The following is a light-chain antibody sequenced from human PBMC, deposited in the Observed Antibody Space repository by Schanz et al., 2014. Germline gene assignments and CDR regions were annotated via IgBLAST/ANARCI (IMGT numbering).Light chain of an antibody. Sequence: DIQVTQSPSTLSASVGDRVTITCRASQSVGDWLAWYQQKPGKAPKLLIYKASTLDSGVPLRFSGSGSGTEFTLTISSLQPDDFATYFCQQSYGYPLTFGGGTKVDIK. V-gene: IGKV1-5*03. CDR2: KAS. CDR1: QSVGDW. CDR3: QQSYGYPLT. J-gene: IGKJ4*01.